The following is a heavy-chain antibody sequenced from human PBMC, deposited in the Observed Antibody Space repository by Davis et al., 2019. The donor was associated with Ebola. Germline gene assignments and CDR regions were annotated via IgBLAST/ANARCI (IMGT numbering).Heavy chain of an antibody. J-gene: IGHJ4*02. Sequence: PSETLSLTCSVSGGSISSHYWSWIRQPPGKGLEWIGYTYYSGSTNSNPSLKSRVTISVDTSKNQFSLKLSSVTAADTALYYCARGEGSVAGTSDYFDYWGQGTLVTVSS. CDR3: ARGEGSVAGTSDYFDY. CDR2: TYYSGST. V-gene: IGHV4-59*11. D-gene: IGHD6-19*01. CDR1: GGSISSHY.